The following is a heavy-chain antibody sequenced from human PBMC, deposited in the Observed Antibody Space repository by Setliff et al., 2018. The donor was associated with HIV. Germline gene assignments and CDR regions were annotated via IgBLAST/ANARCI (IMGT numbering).Heavy chain of an antibody. CDR3: ARDDSTGGFSY. CDR1: GFTFSSYW. CDR2: IKQDGSDK. D-gene: IGHD6-19*01. Sequence: GGSLRLSCVASGFTFSSYWMSWVRQAPGKGLEWVANIKQDGSDKYYVDSVKGRFTISRDNAKNSLLLQMNSLRGDDTAVYYCARDDSTGGFSYWGQGTLVTVSS. V-gene: IGHV3-7*03. J-gene: IGHJ4*02.